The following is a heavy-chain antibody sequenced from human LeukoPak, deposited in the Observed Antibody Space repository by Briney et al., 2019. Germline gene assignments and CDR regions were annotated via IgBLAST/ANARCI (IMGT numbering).Heavy chain of an antibody. CDR2: IKQDGSEK. CDR3: ASTPLRDDAFDI. J-gene: IGHJ3*02. Sequence: GGSLRLSCAASGFTFSSYWMSWVRQAPGKGLEWVANIKQDGSEKYYVDSVKGRFTISRDNAKNSLYLQMNSLRAEDTAVYYCASTPLRDDAFDIWGQGQWSPSLQ. V-gene: IGHV3-7*01. CDR1: GFTFSSYW.